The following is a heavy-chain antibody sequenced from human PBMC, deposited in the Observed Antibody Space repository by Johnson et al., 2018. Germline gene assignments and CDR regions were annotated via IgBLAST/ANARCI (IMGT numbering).Heavy chain of an antibody. V-gene: IGHV3-15*07. CDR2: IKRKTDGGTT. Sequence: VQLVQSGGGLVKPGGSLRLSCAASGFTFSNAWMNWVRQAPGKGLEWVGLIKRKTDGGTTDYAAPVKGRFTISRDDSENTLYLQMNSLKTEDTAVYYCTTVSSPPPMWGQGTLVTVSS. J-gene: IGHJ4*02. D-gene: IGHD2-2*01. CDR1: GFTFSNAW. CDR3: TTVSSPPPM.